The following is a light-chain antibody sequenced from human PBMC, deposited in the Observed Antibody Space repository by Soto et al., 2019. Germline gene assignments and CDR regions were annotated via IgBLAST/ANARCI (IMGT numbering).Light chain of an antibody. Sequence: EIVLTQSPGTLSLSPGERATLSCRASQSVNSDYLGWYQQKPGQAPRLLIYGASSRATDIPDRFSGSGSGTDFTLTISRLEPEDFAVYYCQQYGSSPWSFGQGTKVEI. CDR2: GAS. V-gene: IGKV3-20*01. J-gene: IGKJ1*01. CDR1: QSVNSDY. CDR3: QQYGSSPWS.